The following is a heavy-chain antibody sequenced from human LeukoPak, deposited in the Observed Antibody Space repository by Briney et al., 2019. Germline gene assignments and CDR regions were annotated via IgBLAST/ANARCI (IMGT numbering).Heavy chain of an antibody. CDR2: INEDGSQT. CDR3: ARSIVVPAAISGAFDI. Sequence: PGGSLRLSCVASGFSYSGSWMSWVRRAPGKGLEWLAKINEDGSQTDYVGSVRGRFTISRDNAKNSLYLQMNSLRAEDTALYYCARSIVVPAAISGAFDIWGQGTIVTVSS. J-gene: IGHJ3*02. CDR1: GFSYSGSW. V-gene: IGHV3-7*02. D-gene: IGHD2-2*01.